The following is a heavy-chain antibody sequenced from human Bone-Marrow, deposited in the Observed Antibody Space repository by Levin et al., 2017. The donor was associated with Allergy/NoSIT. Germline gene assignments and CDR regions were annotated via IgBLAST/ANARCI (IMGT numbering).Heavy chain of an antibody. Sequence: GESLKISCAASGFTFSGYWMTWVRQAPGKGLEWVANIKRDGSEQDYVDSVKGRFTISRENAKNSLYLQMSSLRAEDTAVYYCARGGSDMDVWGQGTTVTVSS. D-gene: IGHD2-15*01. CDR2: IKRDGSEQ. V-gene: IGHV3-7*01. CDR3: ARGGSDMDV. CDR1: GFTFSGYW. J-gene: IGHJ6*02.